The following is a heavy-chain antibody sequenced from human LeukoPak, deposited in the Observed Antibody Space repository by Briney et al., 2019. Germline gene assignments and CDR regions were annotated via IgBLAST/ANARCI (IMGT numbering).Heavy chain of an antibody. Sequence: SVTVSCKASGGTFSSYAISWVRQAPGQGLEWMGGIIPIFGTANYAQTFQGRVTITADESTSTAYMELSSLRSEDTAVYYCARGYGAGYCSSTSCYGGAAGDYYYYGMDVWGQGTTVTVSS. CDR1: GGTFSSYA. CDR3: ARGYGAGYCSSTSCYGGAAGDYYYYGMDV. CDR2: IIPIFGTA. V-gene: IGHV1-69*13. D-gene: IGHD2-2*01. J-gene: IGHJ6*02.